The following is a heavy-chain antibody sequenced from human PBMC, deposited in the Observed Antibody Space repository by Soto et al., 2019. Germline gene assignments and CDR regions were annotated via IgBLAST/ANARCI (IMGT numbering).Heavy chain of an antibody. Sequence: EVQLVESGGGLVQPGGSLRLSCAASGLTFTSYSMNWVRQAPGKGLEWVSFIHSSSSTIYYADSVKGRFTISRDNAKNSQYLQMNSLRDEDTAVYYCAIDRGYTYGFDFWGQGALVTVSS. CDR1: GLTFTSYS. V-gene: IGHV3-48*02. D-gene: IGHD5-18*01. CDR3: AIDRGYTYGFDF. J-gene: IGHJ4*02. CDR2: IHSSSSTI.